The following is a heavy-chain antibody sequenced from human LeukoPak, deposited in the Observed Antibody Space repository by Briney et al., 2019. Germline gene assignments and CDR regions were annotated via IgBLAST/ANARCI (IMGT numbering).Heavy chain of an antibody. J-gene: IGHJ4*02. Sequence: NPSETLSLTCTVSGGSISSSSYYWGWIRQPPGKGLEWIGSMHYSGSTYDNPSLKSRVTISVDTSKNQFSLKLSSVTAADTAVYYCARDGSSGWYSDYWGQGTLVTVSS. CDR1: GGSISSSSYY. V-gene: IGHV4-39*07. CDR3: ARDGSSGWYSDY. CDR2: MHYSGST. D-gene: IGHD6-19*01.